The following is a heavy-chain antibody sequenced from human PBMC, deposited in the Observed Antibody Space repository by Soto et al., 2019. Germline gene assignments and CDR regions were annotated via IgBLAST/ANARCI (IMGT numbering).Heavy chain of an antibody. CDR1: GGSFSGYY. D-gene: IGHD2-8*02. V-gene: IGHV4-34*01. CDR3: ARDKITGLFDY. J-gene: IGHJ4*02. CDR2: INHSGST. Sequence: PSETLSLTFAVYGGSFSGYYWTWIRQPPGTGLEWIGEINHSGSTNYNPSLKSRVTISVDTSKNQFSLKLTSVTAADTAVYYCARDKITGLFDYWGQGTLVTVS.